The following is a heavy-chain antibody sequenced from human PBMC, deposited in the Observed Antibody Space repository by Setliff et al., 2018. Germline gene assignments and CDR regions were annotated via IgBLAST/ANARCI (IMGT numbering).Heavy chain of an antibody. V-gene: IGHV3-30*03. J-gene: IGHJ4*02. CDR2: MSFDGKNN. CDR3: ARWTTAFDY. D-gene: IGHD4-17*01. Sequence: GGSLRLSCAASGFTFSYYAMHWVRQAPGKGLEWAAVMSFDGKNNYYADSVKGRFTISRDNSKNTLYLQMSSLKPEDTAVYYCARWTTAFDYWGQGTLVTVSS. CDR1: GFTFSYYA.